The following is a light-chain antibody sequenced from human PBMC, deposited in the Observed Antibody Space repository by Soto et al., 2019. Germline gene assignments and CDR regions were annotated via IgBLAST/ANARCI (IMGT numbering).Light chain of an antibody. Sequence: DIQLTQSPSFLSASVGDRLTITCRASQDIRTSLAWYQQKPGKAPNLLIYSVSTLQRGVPSSFSGSRSGTEFILTISSLQPEDFATYYCQQFNSSPFTFGGGTKVEI. CDR3: QQFNSSPFT. CDR2: SVS. J-gene: IGKJ4*01. CDR1: QDIRTS. V-gene: IGKV1-9*01.